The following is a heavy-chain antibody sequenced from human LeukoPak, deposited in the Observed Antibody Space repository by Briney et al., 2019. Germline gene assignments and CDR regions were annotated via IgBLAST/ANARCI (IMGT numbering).Heavy chain of an antibody. CDR3: VKDVYGSGTKGDY. CDR1: GFTFSSYA. J-gene: IGHJ4*02. Sequence: GGSLRLSCSASGFTFSSYAMHWVRQAPGKGLEYVSGISSNGDITYYADSVKGRFTISRDNSRNTLDLQMCSLRAEDTAVYYCVKDVYGSGTKGDYWGQGTLVTVSS. CDR2: ISSNGDIT. D-gene: IGHD3-10*01. V-gene: IGHV3-64D*09.